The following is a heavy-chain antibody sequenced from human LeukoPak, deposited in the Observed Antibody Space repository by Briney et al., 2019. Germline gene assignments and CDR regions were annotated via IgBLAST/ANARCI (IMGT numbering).Heavy chain of an antibody. V-gene: IGHV4-39*07. Sequence: SETLSLTCTVSGGSVSTSDYYWGWIRQSPVKGLEWIGDVFYTGKTNYNPSLRGRATISIDTSKNQFSLMLTYVTAADTAVYYCARVFDSWGQGTLVTVSS. CDR1: GGSVSTSDYY. J-gene: IGHJ4*02. CDR2: VFYTGKT. CDR3: ARVFDS.